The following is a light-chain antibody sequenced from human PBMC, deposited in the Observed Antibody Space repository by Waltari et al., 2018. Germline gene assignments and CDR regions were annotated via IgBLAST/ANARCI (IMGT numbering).Light chain of an antibody. CDR1: SLRSHY. J-gene: IGLJ2*01. CDR3: NSRDSSGNHLV. Sequence: SSELTQAPAVSVALGQTVRITCQGDSLRSHYALWYQQKPGQAPVLVIYGKNNRPSGIPDRFSGSSSGNTASLTITGAQAEDEADYYCNSRDSSGNHLVFGGGTKLTVL. V-gene: IGLV3-19*01. CDR2: GKN.